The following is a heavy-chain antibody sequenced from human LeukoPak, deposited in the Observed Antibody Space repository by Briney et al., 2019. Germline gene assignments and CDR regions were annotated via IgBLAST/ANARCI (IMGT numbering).Heavy chain of an antibody. D-gene: IGHD5-18*01. V-gene: IGHV3-21*01. CDR3: ARIRGYSYLFDY. CDR1: GFTFSSYS. CDR2: ISSSSSYI. Sequence: PGGSLRLSCAASGFTFSSYSMNWARQAPGKGLEWVSSISSSSSYIYYADSVKGRFTISRDNAKNSLYLQMNSLRAEDTAVYYCARIRGYSYLFDYWGQGTLVTVSS. J-gene: IGHJ4*02.